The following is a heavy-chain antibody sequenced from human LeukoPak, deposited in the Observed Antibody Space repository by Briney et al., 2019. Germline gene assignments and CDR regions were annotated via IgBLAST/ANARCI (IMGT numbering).Heavy chain of an antibody. CDR3: ARGGYDYVWGSYRYNFDY. D-gene: IGHD3-16*02. V-gene: IGHV4-39*07. J-gene: IGHJ4*02. CDR2: INHSGST. Sequence: SETLSLTCTVSGGSISSSSYYWGWIRQPPGKGLEWIGEINHSGSTNYNPSLKSRVTISVDTSKNQFSLKLSSVTAADTAVYYCARGGYDYVWGSYRYNFDYWGQGTLVTVSS. CDR1: GGSISSSSYY.